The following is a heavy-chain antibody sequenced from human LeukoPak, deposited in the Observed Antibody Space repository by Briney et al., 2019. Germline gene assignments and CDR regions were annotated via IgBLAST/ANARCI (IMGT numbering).Heavy chain of an antibody. V-gene: IGHV3-15*01. CDR2: IKSKTDGGTT. CDR3: TTARYYYDSSGYYYFDY. D-gene: IGHD3-22*01. Sequence: GGSLRLSCAASGFTFSNAWMSWVRQAPGKGLEWVGRIKSKTDGGTTDYAAPVKGRFTISRDDSKNTLYLQMNSLKTEDTAVYYCTTARYYYDSSGYYYFDYWGQGTLVIVSS. CDR1: GFTFSNAW. J-gene: IGHJ4*02.